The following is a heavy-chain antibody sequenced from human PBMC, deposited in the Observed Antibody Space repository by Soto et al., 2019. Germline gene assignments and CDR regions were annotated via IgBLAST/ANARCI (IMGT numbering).Heavy chain of an antibody. V-gene: IGHV3-74*01. Sequence: EVQLVESGGGLVQPGGSLRLSCAASGFTFSSYWMHRVRQAPGKGLVWVSRINSDGSSTSYADSVKGRFTISRDNAKNTLYLQMNSLRAEDTAVYYCARDRSPRYNWNYDAFDIWGQGTMVTVSS. CDR2: INSDGSST. J-gene: IGHJ3*02. CDR3: ARDRSPRYNWNYDAFDI. CDR1: GFTFSSYW. D-gene: IGHD1-7*01.